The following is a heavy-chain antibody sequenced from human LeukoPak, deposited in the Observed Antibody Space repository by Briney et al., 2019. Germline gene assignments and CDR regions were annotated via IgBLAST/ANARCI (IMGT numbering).Heavy chain of an antibody. J-gene: IGHJ4*02. Sequence: SETLSLTCTVSGGSISSGGYYWSWIRQHPGKGLEWIGYIYYSGSTYYNPSLKSRVTISADTSKNQFSLKLSSVTAADTAVYYCARGHGSGSYYNAYYFGYWGQGTLVTVSS. D-gene: IGHD3-10*01. CDR1: GGSISSGGYY. V-gene: IGHV4-31*03. CDR3: ARGHGSGSYYNAYYFGY. CDR2: IYYSGST.